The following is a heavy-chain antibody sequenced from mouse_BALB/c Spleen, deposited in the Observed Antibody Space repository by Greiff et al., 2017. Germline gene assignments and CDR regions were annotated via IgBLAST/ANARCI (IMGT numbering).Heavy chain of an antibody. CDR3: ARYYGNYRFDY. CDR2: ISYSGST. Sequence: EVQLQESGPGLVKPSQSLSLTCTVTGYSITSDYAWNWIRQFPGNKLEWMGYISYSGSTSYNPSLKSRISITRDTSKNQFFLQLNSVTTEDTATYYCARYYGNYRFDYWGQGTTLTVSS. CDR1: GYSITSDYA. J-gene: IGHJ2*01. D-gene: IGHD2-1*01. V-gene: IGHV3-2*02.